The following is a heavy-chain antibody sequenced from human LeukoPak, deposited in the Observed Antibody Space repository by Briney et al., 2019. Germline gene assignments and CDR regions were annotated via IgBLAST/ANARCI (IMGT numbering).Heavy chain of an antibody. D-gene: IGHD5-18*01. CDR1: GGTFSSYT. J-gene: IGHJ5*02. V-gene: IGHV1-69*02. CDR3: ARVLEDTAMDNWFDP. CDR2: IIPILGIA. Sequence: SVKVSCKASGGTFSSYTISWVRQAPGQGLEWMGRIIPILGIANYAQKFQGRVTITADKSTSTAYMELSSLRSEDTSVYYCARVLEDTAMDNWFDPWGQGTLVTVSS.